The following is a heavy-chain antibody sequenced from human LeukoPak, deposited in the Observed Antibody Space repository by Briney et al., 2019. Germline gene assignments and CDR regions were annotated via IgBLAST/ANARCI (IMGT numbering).Heavy chain of an antibody. J-gene: IGHJ4*02. CDR2: ISSSSSTI. CDR3: ARDNDYFDY. V-gene: IGHV3-48*04. CDR1: GFTFSSYN. Sequence: GGSLRLSCAASGFTFSSYNMNWVRQAPGKGLEWVSYISSSSSTIYYADSVKGRFTISRDNAKNTLYLQMNSLRAEDTAVYYCARDNDYFDYWGQGTLVTVSS.